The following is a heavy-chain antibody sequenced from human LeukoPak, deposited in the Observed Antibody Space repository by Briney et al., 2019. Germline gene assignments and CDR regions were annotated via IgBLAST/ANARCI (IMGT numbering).Heavy chain of an antibody. J-gene: IGHJ4*01. D-gene: IGHD6-6*01. CDR3: ARDAPYSSSYDY. CDR2: LYAGGTT. V-gene: IGHV3-66*01. Sequence: MSWVRQXPGKGLEWVSLLYAGGTTFYADSVKGRFTISRDNSKNTLYLQMNSLRAEDTAVYYCARDAPYSSSYDYWGHGTLVTVSS.